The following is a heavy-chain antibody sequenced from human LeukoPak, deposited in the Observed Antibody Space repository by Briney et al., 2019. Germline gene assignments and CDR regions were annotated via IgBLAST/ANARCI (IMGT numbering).Heavy chain of an antibody. V-gene: IGHV1-8*01. Sequence: ASVKVSCKASGYTFTSYDINWVRQATGQGLEWVGWMNPNSGNTGYAQKFQGRVTMTRNTSISTAYMELSSLRSEDTAVYYCAIGSSSDYYYYYGMDVWGQGTTVTVSS. CDR1: GYTFTSYD. CDR3: AIGSSSDYYYYYGMDV. CDR2: MNPNSGNT. J-gene: IGHJ6*02. D-gene: IGHD6-13*01.